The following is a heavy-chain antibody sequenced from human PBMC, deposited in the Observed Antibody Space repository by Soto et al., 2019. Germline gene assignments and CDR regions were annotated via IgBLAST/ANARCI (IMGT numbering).Heavy chain of an antibody. CDR2: IKEDGSEK. J-gene: IGHJ4*02. CDR3: ARGAGIGDY. D-gene: IGHD3-16*01. V-gene: IGHV3-7*04. CDR1: GFTFSRYW. Sequence: GGSLRLSCAASGFTFSRYWMSWVRQAPGKGLEWLANIKEDGSEKYYVDSVKGRFTISRDNAKSSLYLQVNGLRAEDTAVYYCARGAGIGDYWGQGTLVTVSS.